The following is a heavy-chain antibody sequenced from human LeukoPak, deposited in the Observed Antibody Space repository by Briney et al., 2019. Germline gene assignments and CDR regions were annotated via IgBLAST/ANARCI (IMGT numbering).Heavy chain of an antibody. V-gene: IGHV4-59*12. J-gene: IGHJ4*02. CDR3: ARRGNYDFWSGYSDY. D-gene: IGHD3-3*01. CDR1: GGSLSSYY. Sequence: SETLSLTCTVSGGSLSSYYWSWIRQPPGKGLQWIGYIYYSGSTNYNPSLRSRVSISVDTSKNQFSLKLSSVTAADTAVYYCARRGNYDFWSGYSDYWGQGTLVTVSS. CDR2: IYYSGST.